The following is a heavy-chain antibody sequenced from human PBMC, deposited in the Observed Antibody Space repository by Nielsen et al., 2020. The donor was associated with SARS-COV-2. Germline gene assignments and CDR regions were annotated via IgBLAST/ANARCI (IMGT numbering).Heavy chain of an antibody. Sequence: GESLKISCAASGFTVSSNYMSWVRQAPGKGLEWVSVIYSGGSTYYADSVKGRFTISRDNSKNTLYLQMNSLRAEDTAVYYCARLMIWFGDDYWGQGTLVTVSS. CDR1: GFTVSSNY. D-gene: IGHD3-10*01. V-gene: IGHV3-53*01. CDR3: ARLMIWFGDDY. CDR2: IYSGGST. J-gene: IGHJ4*02.